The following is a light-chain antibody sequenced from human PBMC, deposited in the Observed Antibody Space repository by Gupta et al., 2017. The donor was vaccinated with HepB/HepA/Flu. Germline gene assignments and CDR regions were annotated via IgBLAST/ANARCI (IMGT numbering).Light chain of an antibody. CDR2: STN. CDR3: VLYGGSDMV. V-gene: IGLV8-61*01. CDR1: SGSVSTTYY. J-gene: IGLJ3*02. Sequence: QTVVTQEPSFSVSPGGTVTLTCGLSSGSVSTTYYPSWYQQTPGQAPRTLIYSTNTRSSGVPDRFSGSILGNKAALTITGAQADDESDYYCVLYGGSDMVFGGGTKLTVL.